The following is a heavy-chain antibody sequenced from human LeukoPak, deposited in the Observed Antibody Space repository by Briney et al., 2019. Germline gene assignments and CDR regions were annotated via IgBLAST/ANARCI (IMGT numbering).Heavy chain of an antibody. J-gene: IGHJ3*01. V-gene: IGHV4-39*07. D-gene: IGHD3-16*02. CDR1: SGSISSSSYY. CDR3: ARDYRVSLSDTSPDDAFDV. Sequence: SETLSLTCTVSSGSISSSSYYWGWIRQPPGKGLEWIGSIYYSGSTYYNPSLKSRVTISVDTSKNQFSLKLSSVTAADTAVYYCARDYRVSLSDTSPDDAFDVWGQGTVVTVSS. CDR2: IYYSGST.